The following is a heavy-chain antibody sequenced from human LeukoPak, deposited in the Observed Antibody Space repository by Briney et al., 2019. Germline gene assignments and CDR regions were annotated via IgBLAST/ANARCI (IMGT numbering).Heavy chain of an antibody. CDR3: ARDIAARPPYYYGMDV. Sequence: GGSLRLSCAASGFTFSSYGMHWVRQAPGKGLEWVAVIWYVGSNKYYADSVKGRFTISRDNSKNTLYLQMNSLRAEDTAVYYCARDIAARPPYYYGMDVWGQGTTVTVSS. D-gene: IGHD6-6*01. V-gene: IGHV3-33*01. CDR1: GFTFSSYG. CDR2: IWYVGSNK. J-gene: IGHJ6*02.